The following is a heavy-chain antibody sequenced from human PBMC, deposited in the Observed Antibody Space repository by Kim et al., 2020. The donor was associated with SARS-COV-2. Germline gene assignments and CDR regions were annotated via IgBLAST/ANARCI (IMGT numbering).Heavy chain of an antibody. CDR2: IKQDGSDK. CDR3: ARGPRTVTTSTYYYGMDV. Sequence: GGSLRLSCAASGFTFSSYWMSWVRQAPGKGLEWVANIKQDGSDKYYVDSVKGRFTISRDNAKNSLYLQMNSLRAEDTAVYYCARGPRTVTTSTYYYGMDVWGQGTTVTVSS. V-gene: IGHV3-7*03. CDR1: GFTFSSYW. D-gene: IGHD4-4*01. J-gene: IGHJ6*02.